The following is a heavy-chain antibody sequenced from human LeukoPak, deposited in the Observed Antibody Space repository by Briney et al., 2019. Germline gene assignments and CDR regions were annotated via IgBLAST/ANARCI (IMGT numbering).Heavy chain of an antibody. J-gene: IGHJ6*02. D-gene: IGHD6-19*01. Sequence: GSLRLSCAASGFTFSSYWMHWVRQAPGKGLVWVSRINTDGSSTSYADSVKGRFTISRDNSKNTLYLQMNSLRAEDTAVYYCAKRIAVAGSHGMDVRGQGTTVTVSS. CDR2: INTDGSST. CDR3: AKRIAVAGSHGMDV. V-gene: IGHV3-74*01. CDR1: GFTFSSYW.